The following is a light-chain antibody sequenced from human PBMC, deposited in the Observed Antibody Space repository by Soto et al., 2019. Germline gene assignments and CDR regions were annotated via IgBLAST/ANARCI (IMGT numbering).Light chain of an antibody. CDR2: EVS. CDR3: TSYTRRTLI. J-gene: IGLJ2*01. CDR1: ISDVGDYNY. V-gene: IGLV2-14*01. Sequence: QSALTQPASVSGSPGQSITISCTGTISDVGDYNYVSWYQQHPGKAPKLVLYEVSNRPSGVSNRFSGSKSGLTASLTISGLQAEDEADYYCTSYTRRTLIFGGGTQLTVL.